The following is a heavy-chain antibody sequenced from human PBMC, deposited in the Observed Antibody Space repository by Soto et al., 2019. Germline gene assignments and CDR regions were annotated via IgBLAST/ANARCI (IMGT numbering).Heavy chain of an antibody. V-gene: IGHV3-30-3*01. J-gene: IGHJ5*02. CDR3: ARGTVATIRYWFDP. D-gene: IGHD5-12*01. CDR1: GFTFSIYA. Sequence: QVQLVESGGGVVQPGRSLRLSCAASGFTFSIYAMHWVRQAPGKGLEWVAVISYDGNNKYYADSVKGRFTISRDNARTTLYLQMNSLRAEDTAVYYCARGTVATIRYWFDPWGQGTLVTVSS. CDR2: ISYDGNNK.